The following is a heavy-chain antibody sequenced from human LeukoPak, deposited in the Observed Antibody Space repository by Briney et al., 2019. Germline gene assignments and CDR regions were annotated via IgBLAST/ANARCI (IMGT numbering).Heavy chain of an antibody. CDR2: INNDGSST. Sequence: PGGSLRLSCATSGFILSNYWMHWVRHAPGKGLVWVSRINNDGSSTTYADSVKGRFTISRDNARNTLYLQMYGLRAEDTAVYYCARDGISCTGGHCYFASWGQGTLVTVSS. CDR1: GFILSNYW. D-gene: IGHD2-8*02. CDR3: ARDGISCTGGHCYFAS. J-gene: IGHJ4*02. V-gene: IGHV3-74*01.